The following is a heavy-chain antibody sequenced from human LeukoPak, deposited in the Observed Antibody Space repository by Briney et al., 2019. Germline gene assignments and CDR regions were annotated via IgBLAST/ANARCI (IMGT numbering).Heavy chain of an antibody. V-gene: IGHV3-7*01. D-gene: IGHD2-21*01. CDR2: IKQDGSDK. Sequence: GGSLRLSCAASGFTFSSYWMSWVRQAPGRGLEWLANIKQDGSDKYYVGSVKGRFTISRDNAKNSLFLQMNSPRAEDTAVYYCAREIKGGDCFDCWGQGTPVTVSS. CDR3: AREIKGGDCFDC. CDR1: GFTFSSYW. J-gene: IGHJ4*02.